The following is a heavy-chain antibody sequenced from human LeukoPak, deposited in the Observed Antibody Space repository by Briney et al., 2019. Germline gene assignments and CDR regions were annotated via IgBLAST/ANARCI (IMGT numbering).Heavy chain of an antibody. Sequence: ASVKVSCKTSGYTFTGYYIHWVRQAPGQGLEWMGWINPDTGRTNYAQKFQGRVTMTRDTSITTAYMELTRLTSDDTAVYSCARGTYYDSSAYSGVRLFDYWGQGTLVTVSS. CDR1: GYTFTGYY. CDR2: INPDTGRT. D-gene: IGHD3-22*01. CDR3: ARGTYYDSSAYSGVRLFDY. V-gene: IGHV1-2*02. J-gene: IGHJ4*02.